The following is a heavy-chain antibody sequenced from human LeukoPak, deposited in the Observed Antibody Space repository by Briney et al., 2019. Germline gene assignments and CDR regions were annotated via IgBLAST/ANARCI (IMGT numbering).Heavy chain of an antibody. CDR1: GFTFSSYG. V-gene: IGHV3-30*02. CDR3: AKILSYYYDSSGYYPRGVGDAFDI. CDR2: IRYDGSNK. Sequence: GGSLRLSCAASGFTFSSYGMHWVRQAPGKGLEWVAFIRYDGSNKYYADSVKGRFTISRDNSKNTLYLQMNSLRAEDTAVYYCAKILSYYYDSSGYYPRGVGDAFDIWGQGTMVTVSS. J-gene: IGHJ3*02. D-gene: IGHD3-22*01.